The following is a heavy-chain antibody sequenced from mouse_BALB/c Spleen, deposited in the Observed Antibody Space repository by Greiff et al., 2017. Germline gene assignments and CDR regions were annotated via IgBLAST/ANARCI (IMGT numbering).Heavy chain of an antibody. CDR1: GFSLTSYG. CDR2: IWAGGST. V-gene: IGHV2-9*02. D-gene: IGHD1-1*01. CDR3: DRRYGSSEGYAMDY. J-gene: IGHJ4*01. Sequence: QVQLQQSGPGLVAPSQSLSITCTVSGFSLTSYGVHWVRQPPGKGLEWLGVIWAGGSTNYNSALMSRLSISKDNSKSQVFLKMNSLQTDDTAMYCCDRRYGSSEGYAMDYWGQGTSVTVSS.